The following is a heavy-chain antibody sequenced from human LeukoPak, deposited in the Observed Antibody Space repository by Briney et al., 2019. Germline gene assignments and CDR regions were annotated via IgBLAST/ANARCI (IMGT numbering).Heavy chain of an antibody. CDR3: ATDSRGLRYYYGMDV. J-gene: IGHJ6*02. D-gene: IGHD4-17*01. V-gene: IGHV1-69*04. CDR2: IIPILGIA. Sequence: ASVKVSCKASGGTFSSYAISWVRQAPGQGLEWMGRIIPILGIANYAQKFQGRVTITADKSTSTAYMELSSLRSEDTAVYYCATDSRGLRYYYGMDVWGQGTTVTVSS. CDR1: GGTFSSYA.